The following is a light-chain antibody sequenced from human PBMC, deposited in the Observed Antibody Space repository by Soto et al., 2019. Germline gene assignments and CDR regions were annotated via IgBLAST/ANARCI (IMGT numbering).Light chain of an antibody. Sequence: EVVLTQSPATLSVSPGERATLSCRASQSISSNLAWFQQKPGQAPRLLMYSSSTRATGIPARFSGSGAGTEFTLTISSLQSEDFAVYYCQQFSNWPPITFGQGTRLENK. J-gene: IGKJ5*01. CDR3: QQFSNWPPIT. CDR2: SSS. V-gene: IGKV3-15*01. CDR1: QSISSN.